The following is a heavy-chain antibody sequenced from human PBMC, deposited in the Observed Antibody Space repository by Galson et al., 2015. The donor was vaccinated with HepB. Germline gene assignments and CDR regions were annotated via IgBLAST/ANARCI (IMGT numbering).Heavy chain of an antibody. J-gene: IGHJ2*01. V-gene: IGHV3-21*01. Sequence: SLRLSCAASGFTFSSYSMNWVRQAPGKGLEWVSSISSSSSYIYYADSVKGRFTISRDNAKNSLYLQMNSLRAEDTAVYYCARWALHDYGDYENFDLWGRGTLVTVSS. CDR1: GFTFSSYS. D-gene: IGHD4-17*01. CDR3: ARWALHDYGDYENFDL. CDR2: ISSSSSYI.